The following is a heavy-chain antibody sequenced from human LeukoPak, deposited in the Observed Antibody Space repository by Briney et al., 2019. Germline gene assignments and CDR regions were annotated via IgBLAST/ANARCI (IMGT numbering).Heavy chain of an antibody. Sequence: SETLSLTCTVSGGSISSSTYYWAWVRQPLGKGLEWIASIYYSGTTYYNPSLKSRVTISLDTSRNQFSLKLSSVTAADTAVYYCARAYGPFGYWGQGTLVTVXX. CDR2: IYYSGTT. D-gene: IGHD3-16*01. V-gene: IGHV4-39*07. CDR1: GGSISSSTYY. J-gene: IGHJ4*02. CDR3: ARAYGPFGY.